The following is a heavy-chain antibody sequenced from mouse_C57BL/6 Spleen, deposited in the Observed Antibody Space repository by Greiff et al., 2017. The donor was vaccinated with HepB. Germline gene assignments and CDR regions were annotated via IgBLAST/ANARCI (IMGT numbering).Heavy chain of an antibody. J-gene: IGHJ2*01. D-gene: IGHD2-3*01. CDR2: INPNNGGT. CDR3: ARSDYDGYYEDY. Sequence: VQLQQSGPELVKPGASVKMSCKASGYTFTDYNMHWVKQSHGKSLEWIGYINPNNGGTSYNQKFKGKATLTVNKSSSTAYMELRSLTSEDSAVYYCARSDYDGYYEDYWGQGTTLTVSS. CDR1: GYTFTDYN. V-gene: IGHV1-22*01.